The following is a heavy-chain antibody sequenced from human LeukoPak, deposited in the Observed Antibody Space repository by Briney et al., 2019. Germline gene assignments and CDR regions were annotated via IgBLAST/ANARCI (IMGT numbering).Heavy chain of an antibody. V-gene: IGHV3-21*01. CDR1: GFTFSSYS. D-gene: IGHD2-8*01. CDR3: ARVNDYYYYYYMDV. J-gene: IGHJ6*03. CDR2: ISSSSSYI. Sequence: GGSLRLSCAASGFTFSSYSMNWVRQAPGKGLEWVSSISSSSSYIYYADSVKGRFTISRDNSNNTLYLQMNSLRAEDTAVYYCARVNDYYYYYYMDVWGKGTTVTVSS.